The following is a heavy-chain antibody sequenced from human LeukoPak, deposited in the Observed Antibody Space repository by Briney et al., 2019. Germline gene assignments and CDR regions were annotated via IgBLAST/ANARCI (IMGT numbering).Heavy chain of an antibody. CDR2: INHSGST. Sequence: SETLSLTCAVYGGSFSGYYWSWIRQPPGKGLEWIGEINHSGSTNYNPSLKSRVTISVDTSKNQFSLKLSSVTAADTAVYYCARVTGRPSYYYYYGMDVWGQGTTVTVSS. CDR1: GGSFSGYY. J-gene: IGHJ6*02. CDR3: ARVTGRPSYYYYYGMDV. V-gene: IGHV4-34*01. D-gene: IGHD6-6*01.